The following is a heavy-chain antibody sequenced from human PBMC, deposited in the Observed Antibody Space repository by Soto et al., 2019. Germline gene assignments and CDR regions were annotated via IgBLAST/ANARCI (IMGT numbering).Heavy chain of an antibody. CDR2: IYTGDSDT. V-gene: IGHV5-51*01. Sequence: PGESLKISCQGSGYSFASYWIGWVRQMPGKDLEWMGIIYTGDSDTRYSPSFQGQVTISADKSLRTAYLQWTSLKASDTALYYCARTRSFTLGFYYYGMDVWGQGTTVTVSS. D-gene: IGHD6-6*01. J-gene: IGHJ6*02. CDR3: ARTRSFTLGFYYYGMDV. CDR1: GYSFASYW.